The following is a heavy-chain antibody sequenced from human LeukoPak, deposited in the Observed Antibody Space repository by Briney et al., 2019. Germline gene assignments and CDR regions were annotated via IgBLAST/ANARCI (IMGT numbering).Heavy chain of an antibody. J-gene: IGHJ4*02. CDR2: IKGDGSVK. CDR3: ASNNDWSFDF. CDR1: GFTFSFHW. D-gene: IGHD3-9*01. Sequence: PGGSLRLSCSGSGFTFSFHWMSWLRQAPGKGLEWVANIKGDGSVKNYGDTAKGRFTVSRDNAKNSLYLQMNSLRVEDTAVYYCASNNDWSFDFGGQGTLVTVSS. V-gene: IGHV3-7*05.